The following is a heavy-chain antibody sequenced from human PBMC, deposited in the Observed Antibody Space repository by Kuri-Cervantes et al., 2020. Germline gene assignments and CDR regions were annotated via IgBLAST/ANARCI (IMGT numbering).Heavy chain of an antibody. Sequence: GESLKISCAASGFTFTNYGMSWVRQAPGKGLEWISSISYSGGTTHYADSVKGRFTISRDNSGNKLYLQMNSLRAEDTAVYYCARGAPQIGMNYWGQGTLVTVSS. CDR1: GFTFTNYG. J-gene: IGHJ4*02. CDR3: ARGAPQIGMNY. V-gene: IGHV3-23*01. D-gene: IGHD2/OR15-2a*01. CDR2: ISYSGGTT.